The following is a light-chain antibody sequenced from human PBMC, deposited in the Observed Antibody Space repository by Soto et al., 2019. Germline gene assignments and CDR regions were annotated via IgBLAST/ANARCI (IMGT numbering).Light chain of an antibody. V-gene: IGKV3-11*01. CDR3: QQRNTWPPIT. Sequence: EIVLTQSPATLSAFPGDIVTLSFSASQALNTRLAWYQHKPGQAPRLLIYLTSNRAAGVPSRFSAWGSGTDFTLTISSLEPEDFALYYCQQRNTWPPITFGQGTRLEIK. CDR1: QALNTR. J-gene: IGKJ5*01. CDR2: LTS.